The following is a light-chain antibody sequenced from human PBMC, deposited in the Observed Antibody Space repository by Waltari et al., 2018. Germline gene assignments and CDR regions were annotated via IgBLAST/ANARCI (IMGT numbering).Light chain of an antibody. J-gene: IGLJ2*01. CDR3: ATWDDSLNGVV. Sequence: QSVLTQPPSASGTPGQGVTITCSGSSSNIGTTTVHWYQQLPGTAPKVLMYSNNPPPSGVPDRFSGSKSGTSASLAFSGLQSEDEGDYYCATWDDSLNGVVFGGGTKLTVL. CDR2: SNN. V-gene: IGLV1-44*01. CDR1: SSNIGTTT.